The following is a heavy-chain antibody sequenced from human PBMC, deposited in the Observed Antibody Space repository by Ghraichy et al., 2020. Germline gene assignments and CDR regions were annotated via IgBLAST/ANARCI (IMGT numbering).Heavy chain of an antibody. V-gene: IGHV4-34*01. CDR3: ARAGGRDGYNDNDAFDI. J-gene: IGHJ3*02. D-gene: IGHD5-24*01. Sequence: SETLSLTCAVYGGSFSGYYWSWIRQPPGKGLEWIGEINHSGSTNYNPSLKSRVTIPVDTSKNQFSLKLSPVTAADTAVYYCARAGGRDGYNDNDAFDIWGQGTMVTVSS. CDR2: INHSGST. CDR1: GGSFSGYY.